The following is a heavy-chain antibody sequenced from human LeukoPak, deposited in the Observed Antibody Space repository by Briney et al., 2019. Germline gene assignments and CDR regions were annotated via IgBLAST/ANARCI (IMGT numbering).Heavy chain of an antibody. CDR1: GGTFSGYA. Sequence: SVKVSCKASGGTFSGYAISWVRQAPGQGLEWMGGIIPIFGTANYAQKFQGRVTMTRDMSTSTVYMELSSLRSEDTAVYYCARETGMTPDAFDIWGQGTMVTVSS. V-gene: IGHV1-69*05. CDR3: ARETGMTPDAFDI. D-gene: IGHD6-13*01. CDR2: IIPIFGTA. J-gene: IGHJ3*02.